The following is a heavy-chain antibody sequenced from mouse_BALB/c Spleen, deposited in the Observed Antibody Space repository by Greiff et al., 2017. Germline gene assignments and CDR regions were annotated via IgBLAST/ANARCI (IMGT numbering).Heavy chain of an antibody. J-gene: IGHJ2*01. CDR1: GYTFTDYA. Sequence: VKLMESGAELVRPGVSVKISCKGSGYTFTDYAMHWVKQSHAKSLEWIGVISTYYGDASYNQKFKGKATMTVDKSSSTAYMELARLTSEDSAIYYCATYYRYPFDYWGQGTTLTVSS. CDR3: ATYYRYPFDY. V-gene: IGHV1S137*01. D-gene: IGHD2-14*01. CDR2: ISTYYGDA.